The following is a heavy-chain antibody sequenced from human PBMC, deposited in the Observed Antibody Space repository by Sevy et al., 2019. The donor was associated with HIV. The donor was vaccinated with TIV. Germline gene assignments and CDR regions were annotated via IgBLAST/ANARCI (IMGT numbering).Heavy chain of an antibody. CDR3: TTRVRGVIPYDAFDI. CDR1: GFTFSNAW. V-gene: IGHV3-15*01. D-gene: IGHD3-10*01. Sequence: GGSLRLSCAASGFTFSNAWMSWVRQAPGKGLEWVGRIKSKTDGGTTDDAAPVKGRFTISRDDSKNTLYLQMNSLKTEDTAVYYCTTRVRGVIPYDAFDIWGQGTMVTVSS. CDR2: IKSKTDGGTT. J-gene: IGHJ3*02.